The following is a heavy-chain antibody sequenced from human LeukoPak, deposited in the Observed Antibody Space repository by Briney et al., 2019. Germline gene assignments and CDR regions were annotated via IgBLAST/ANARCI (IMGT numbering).Heavy chain of an antibody. CDR3: AKGRYCTATTCDAGGDAFDI. V-gene: IGHV4-4*07. D-gene: IGHD2-2*01. J-gene: IGHJ3*02. CDR2: IYPRGST. Sequence: ETLSLTCTASGGSISSYYWSWIRQPAGKGLEWIGRIYPRGSTTYNSFFKSRVTMSPDTSKNHFSLKLSSVTAADTAVYYCAKGRYCTATTCDAGGDAFDIWGQGTMVTVSS. CDR1: GGSISSYY.